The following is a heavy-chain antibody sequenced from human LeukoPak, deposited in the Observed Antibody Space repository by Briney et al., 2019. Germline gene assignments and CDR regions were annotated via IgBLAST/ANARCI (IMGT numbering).Heavy chain of an antibody. CDR2: ISSSSSHI. CDR1: GFTFSSYS. J-gene: IGHJ4*02. D-gene: IGHD2-2*03. V-gene: IGHV3-21*01. Sequence: GGSLRLSCAASGFTFSSYSMNWVRQAPGKGLEWVSSISSSSSHIYYADSVKGRFTISRDNAKNSLYLQMNSLRAEDTAVYYCARVDNPLVYWGQGTLVTVSS. CDR3: ARVDNPLVY.